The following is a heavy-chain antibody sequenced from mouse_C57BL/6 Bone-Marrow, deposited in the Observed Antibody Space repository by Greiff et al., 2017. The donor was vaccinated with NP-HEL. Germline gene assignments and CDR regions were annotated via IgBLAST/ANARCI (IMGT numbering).Heavy chain of an antibody. Sequence: QVHVKQSGAELAKPGASVKLSCKASGYTFTSYWMHWVKQRPGQGLEWIGYINPSSGYTKYNQKFKDKATLTADKSSSTAYMQLSSLTYEDSAVYYCAPYDYDRYFDVWGTGTTVTVSS. CDR1: GYTFTSYW. D-gene: IGHD2-4*01. J-gene: IGHJ1*03. CDR3: APYDYDRYFDV. V-gene: IGHV1-7*01. CDR2: INPSSGYT.